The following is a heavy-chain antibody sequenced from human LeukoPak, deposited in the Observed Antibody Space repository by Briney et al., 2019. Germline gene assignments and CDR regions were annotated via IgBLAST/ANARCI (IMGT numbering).Heavy chain of an antibody. J-gene: IGHJ5*02. V-gene: IGHV3-33*01. CDR1: GFTFSSYG. Sequence: GGSLRLSCAASGFTFSSYGMHWVRQAPGKGLEWVAVIWYDGSNKYYADSVKGRFTISRDNSKNTLYLQMNSLRAEDTAVYYCARGGYCSSTSCPTNWFDPWGQGTLVTVS. CDR3: ARGGYCSSTSCPTNWFDP. D-gene: IGHD2-2*01. CDR2: IWYDGSNK.